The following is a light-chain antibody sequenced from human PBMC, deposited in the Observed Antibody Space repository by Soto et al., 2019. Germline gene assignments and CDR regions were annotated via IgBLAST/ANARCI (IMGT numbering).Light chain of an antibody. CDR2: EVS. V-gene: IGLV2-14*01. CDR1: SSDVGGYNY. J-gene: IGLJ1*01. Sequence: QSALTQPASVSGSPGQSITISCTGTSSDVGGYNYVSWYQQHPGKAPKLMIYEVSNRPSGVSNRFSGSKSVNTASLPISGLQAEDEADYYCSSYTSSSTRVFGTGTKVTVL. CDR3: SSYTSSSTRV.